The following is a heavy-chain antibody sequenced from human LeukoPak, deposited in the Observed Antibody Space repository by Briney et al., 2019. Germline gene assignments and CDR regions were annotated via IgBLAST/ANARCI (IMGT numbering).Heavy chain of an antibody. CDR1: GGSISSGSYY. CDR3: ARLDSGDYFFDY. J-gene: IGHJ4*02. V-gene: IGHV4-39*01. Sequence: SETLSLTCTVSGGSISSGSYYWGWIRQPPGKGLEWLGTVFYSGTTYYNPSLKSRVTISVDTSKNQLSLGLSSVTAADTAVYYCARLDSGDYFFDYWGQGTLVTVSS. D-gene: IGHD4-17*01. CDR2: VFYSGTT.